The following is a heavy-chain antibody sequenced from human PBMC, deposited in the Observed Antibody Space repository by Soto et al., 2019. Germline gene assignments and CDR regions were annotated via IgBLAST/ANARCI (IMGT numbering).Heavy chain of an antibody. CDR1: GAPISINDYF. D-gene: IGHD2-21*01. Sequence: LSLTFIVSGAPISINDYFFAWIRHPPGRGLEFIASMHASGGTYHASSLKSRATMSLDTSKDQFSLKLQSVTAADTGTYYCAAIVVGENRHSEVDHWGKGTLVTVSS. CDR3: AAIVVGENRHSEVDH. V-gene: IGHV4-39*01. J-gene: IGHJ4*02. CDR2: MHASGGT.